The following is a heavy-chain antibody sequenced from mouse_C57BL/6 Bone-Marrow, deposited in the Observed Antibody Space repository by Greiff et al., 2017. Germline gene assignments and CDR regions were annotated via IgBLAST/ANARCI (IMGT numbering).Heavy chain of an antibody. Sequence: QVQLQQPGTELVKPGASVKLSCKASGYTFTSYWMHWVKQRPGQGLEWIGNINPSNGGTNYNEKFKGKATLTADKSSSTAYMQLSSLTSEDSAVYYWAHYCGNSGRYIDVWGTGTTVTVSS. V-gene: IGHV1-53*01. J-gene: IGHJ1*03. D-gene: IGHD2-1*01. CDR2: INPSNGGT. CDR3: AHYCGNSGRYIDV. CDR1: GYTFTSYW.